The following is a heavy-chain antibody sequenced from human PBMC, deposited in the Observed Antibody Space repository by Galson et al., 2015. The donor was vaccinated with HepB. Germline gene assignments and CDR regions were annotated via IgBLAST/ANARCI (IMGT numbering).Heavy chain of an antibody. D-gene: IGHD5-12*01. CDR1: GYSFTSYW. CDR3: ARQGGSGYDQPWGAFDI. CDR2: IDPSYSYT. J-gene: IGHJ3*02. Sequence: QSGAEVKKPGESLRISCKGSGYSFTSYWISWVRQMPGKGLEWMGRIDPSYSYTNYSPSFQGHVTISADKSISTAYLQWSSLKASDTAMYYCARQGGSGYDQPWGAFDIWGQGTMVTVSS. V-gene: IGHV5-10-1*01.